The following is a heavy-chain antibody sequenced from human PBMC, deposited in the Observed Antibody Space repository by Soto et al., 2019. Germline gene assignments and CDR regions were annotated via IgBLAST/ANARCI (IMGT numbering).Heavy chain of an antibody. CDR1: GFTFSSYS. CDR2: ISSSSSYI. CDR3: ARDGGSGTSCCPFDY. J-gene: IGHJ4*02. Sequence: EVQLVESGGGLVKPGGSLRLSCAASGFTFSSYSMNWVRQAPGKGLEWVSSISSSSSYIYYADSVKGRFTISRDNAKNSLYLQMNSLRAEDTAVYYCARDGGSGTSCCPFDYWGQGTLVTVSS. V-gene: IGHV3-21*01. D-gene: IGHD2-2*01.